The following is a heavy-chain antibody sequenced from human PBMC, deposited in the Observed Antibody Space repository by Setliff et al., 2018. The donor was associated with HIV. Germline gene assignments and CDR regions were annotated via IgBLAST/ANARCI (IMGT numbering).Heavy chain of an antibody. Sequence: SETLSLTCTVSGGSMSSYYWSWIRQPPGKGLEWIGSIYYTGSTDYNPPLMSRVTISLDTPKNQFSLKLNSVIAADTAVYYCARNRVPSSLWGQGTLVTVSS. V-gene: IGHV4-59*01. D-gene: IGHD3-10*01. CDR3: ARNRVPSSL. J-gene: IGHJ4*02. CDR1: GGSMSSYY. CDR2: IYYTGST.